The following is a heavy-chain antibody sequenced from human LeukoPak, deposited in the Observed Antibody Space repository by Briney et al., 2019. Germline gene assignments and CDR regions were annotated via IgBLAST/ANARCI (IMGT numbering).Heavy chain of an antibody. D-gene: IGHD2-2*02. CDR2: ISSSSSYI. Sequence: PGGSLRLSWAASGFTFSSYSMNWVRQAPGKGLEWVSSISSSSSYIYYADSVKGRFTISRDNAKNSLYLQMNSLRAEDTAVYYCARVDELLYSGFDYWGQGTLVTVSS. V-gene: IGHV3-21*01. J-gene: IGHJ4*02. CDR1: GFTFSSYS. CDR3: ARVDELLYSGFDY.